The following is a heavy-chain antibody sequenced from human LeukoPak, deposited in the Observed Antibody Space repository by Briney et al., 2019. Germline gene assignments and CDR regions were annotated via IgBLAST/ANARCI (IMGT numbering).Heavy chain of an antibody. V-gene: IGHV4-59*01. J-gene: IGHJ4*02. D-gene: IGHD2-15*01. Sequence: SETLSLTCTVSGGSISRYYWRWIRQPPGKGLEWIANIYESGSTNYNPSLKSRVTISVDKSTNQCSLKLSSVPAAATAVYYCAGGGPVDGTVGYWGQGTLVTVPS. CDR2: IYESGST. CDR3: AGGGPVDGTVGY. CDR1: GGSISRYY.